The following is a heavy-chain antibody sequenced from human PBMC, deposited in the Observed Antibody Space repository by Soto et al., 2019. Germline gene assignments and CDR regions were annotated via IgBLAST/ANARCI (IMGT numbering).Heavy chain of an antibody. CDR1: GYTFTSYY. D-gene: IGHD6-19*01. J-gene: IGHJ5*02. V-gene: IGHV1-46*01. CDR3: ASLTAVAGGLTSP. Sequence: ASVKVSCKASGYTFTSYYMHWVRQAPGQGLEWMGIINPSGGSTSYAQKFQGRVTMTRDTSTSTVYMELSSLRSEDTAVYYCASLTAVAGGLTSPWGQGTLVTVSS. CDR2: INPSGGST.